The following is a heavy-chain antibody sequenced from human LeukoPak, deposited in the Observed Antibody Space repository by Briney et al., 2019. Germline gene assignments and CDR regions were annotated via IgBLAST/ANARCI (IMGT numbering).Heavy chain of an antibody. CDR3: ARSPGHSAYDLGY. Sequence: GGSLRLSCAASGFTVSSNYMSWLRQAPGKGLEWVSVIYSGGSTYYADSVKGRFTISRDNSKNTLYLQMNSLRVDDTAMYYCARSPGHSAYDLGYWGQGTLVTVSS. CDR1: GFTVSSNY. D-gene: IGHD5-12*01. V-gene: IGHV3-66*01. J-gene: IGHJ4*02. CDR2: IYSGGST.